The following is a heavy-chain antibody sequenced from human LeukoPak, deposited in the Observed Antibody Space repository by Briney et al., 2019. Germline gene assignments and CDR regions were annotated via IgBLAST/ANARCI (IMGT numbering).Heavy chain of an antibody. CDR3: ARATGTDAFDI. D-gene: IGHD1-1*01. V-gene: IGHV4-30-2*01. J-gene: IGHJ3*02. CDR1: GGSISSGGHS. Sequence: SETLSLTCAVSGGSISSGGHSWSWIQQPPGKGLEWIGYIYDSGSTYYNPSLKSRVNISADRSKNQFSLKLSSVTAADTAVYHCARATGTDAFDIWGQGTMVTVSS. CDR2: IYDSGST.